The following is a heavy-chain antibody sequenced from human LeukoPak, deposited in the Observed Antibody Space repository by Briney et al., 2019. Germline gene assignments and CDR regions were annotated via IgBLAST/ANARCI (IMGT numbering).Heavy chain of an antibody. J-gene: IGHJ4*02. Sequence: SQTLSLTCTVSGGSISSGGYTWNWIRQHPGKGLEWIGYIYYSGTTYYNPSLKSRVTMSVDMCKSQFSLHLTSVTAADTAVYYCARDRGAGYWGQGTLVTVSP. CDR1: GGSISSGGYT. V-gene: IGHV4-31*03. CDR3: ARDRGAGY. CDR2: IYYSGTT.